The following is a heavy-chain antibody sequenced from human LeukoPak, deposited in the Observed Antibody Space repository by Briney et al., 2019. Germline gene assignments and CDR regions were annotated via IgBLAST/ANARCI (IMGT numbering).Heavy chain of an antibody. Sequence: SVKVSCKASGGTFSSYAISWVRQAPGQGLEWVGGIIPIFGTANYAQKFQGRVTITADESTSTAYMELSSLRSEDTAVYYCARATGDYFDWLFQEAFDIWGQGTMVTVSS. V-gene: IGHV1-69*13. CDR2: IIPIFGTA. J-gene: IGHJ3*02. D-gene: IGHD3-9*01. CDR1: GGTFSSYA. CDR3: ARATGDYFDWLFQEAFDI.